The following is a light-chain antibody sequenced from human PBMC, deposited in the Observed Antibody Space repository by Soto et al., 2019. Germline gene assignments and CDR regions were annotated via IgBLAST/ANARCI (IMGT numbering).Light chain of an antibody. V-gene: IGKV1-39*01. Sequence: MTQSPSSLSASVGDRVTITCRASQSISSYLNWYQQKPGKAPNLLIYAASTLQSGVPSRFSGSGSGTDFTLTIRSLQPEDFATYYCQQSYTTPLTFGGGTKVDI. CDR2: AAS. CDR1: QSISSY. CDR3: QQSYTTPLT. J-gene: IGKJ4*01.